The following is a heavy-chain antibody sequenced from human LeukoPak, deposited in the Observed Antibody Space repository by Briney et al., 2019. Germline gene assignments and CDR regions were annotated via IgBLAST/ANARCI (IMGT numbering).Heavy chain of an antibody. Sequence: PGGSLRLSCAASGFTFSSYDIHWVRQAPGRGLEWVAFIRYDGSNKYYADSVRGRFTISRGNAKNSLYLQMNSLRAEDTAVYYCGRAVSTGTVDYWGQGTLVTVSS. CDR3: GRAVSTGTVDY. D-gene: IGHD1-1*01. CDR1: GFTFSSYD. V-gene: IGHV3-30*02. J-gene: IGHJ4*02. CDR2: IRYDGSNK.